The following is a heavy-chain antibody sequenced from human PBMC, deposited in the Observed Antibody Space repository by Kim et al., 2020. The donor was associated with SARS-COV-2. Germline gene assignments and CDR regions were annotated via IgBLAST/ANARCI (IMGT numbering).Heavy chain of an antibody. CDR2: IKEDGSVK. J-gene: IGHJ4*02. CDR1: GFTFGTSW. CDR3: ARDFAWRQFDY. V-gene: IGHV3-7*01. Sequence: GGSLRLSCAASGFTFGTSWMTWVRQAPGKGLQWVADIKEDGSVKHYVDSVKGRFTISRDNVKNSLYLQMNSLRAEDTAVYYCARDFAWRQFDYWGQGTLVTVSS.